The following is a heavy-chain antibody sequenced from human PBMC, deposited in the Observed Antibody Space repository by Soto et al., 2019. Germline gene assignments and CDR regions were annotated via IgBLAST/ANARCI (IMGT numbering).Heavy chain of an antibody. Sequence: ETLSLTCAVSGGSFSGYIWTWIRQTPGKGLQWIGQINHSGSSIYNPSLKNRVTISTMSNNKFSLELSPVTAADTAVYYCTRGLFSGSSYSGSWYYFDSWGQGTMVTVS. V-gene: IGHV4-34*01. D-gene: IGHD1-26*01. CDR2: INHSGSS. CDR1: GGSFSGYI. CDR3: TRGLFSGSSYSGSWYYFDS. J-gene: IGHJ4*02.